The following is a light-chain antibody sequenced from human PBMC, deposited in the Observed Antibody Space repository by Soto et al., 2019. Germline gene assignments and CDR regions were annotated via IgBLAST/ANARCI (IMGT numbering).Light chain of an antibody. V-gene: IGKV1-16*02. Sequence: DIAMTQSPPSVSASVGDRVTITCRASQGISNHLAWFQLKPGKAPKSLIYDVSRLQSGVPSKFSGSVSGTDFTLTISSLQPEDFATYYCQQYHNYPVTFGGGTKVEIK. J-gene: IGKJ4*01. CDR2: DVS. CDR1: QGISNH. CDR3: QQYHNYPVT.